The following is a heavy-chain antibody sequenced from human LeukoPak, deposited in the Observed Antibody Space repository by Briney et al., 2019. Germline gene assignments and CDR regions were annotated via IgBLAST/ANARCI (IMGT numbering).Heavy chain of an antibody. J-gene: IGHJ4*02. V-gene: IGHV3-30*18. Sequence: PGGSLRPSCAASGFTFSSYGIHWVRQAPGKGLEWVAVISYDGSNKYYADSVKGRFTISRDNSKNTLYLQMNSLRAEDTAVYYCAKDRAAAGTGYFDYWGQGTLVTVSS. D-gene: IGHD6-13*01. CDR1: GFTFSSYG. CDR2: ISYDGSNK. CDR3: AKDRAAAGTGYFDY.